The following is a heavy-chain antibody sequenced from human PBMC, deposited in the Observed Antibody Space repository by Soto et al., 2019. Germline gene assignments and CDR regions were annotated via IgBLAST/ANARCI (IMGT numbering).Heavy chain of an antibody. D-gene: IGHD5-12*01. CDR2: MNPNSGNT. CDR3: ARGLYIVATNYGMDV. Sequence: ASVKVSCKASGYTFTSYDINWVRQATGQGLEWMGWMNPNSGNTGYAQKFQGRVTMTRNTSISTAYMELSSLRSEDTAVYYCARGLYIVATNYGMDVWGQGTTVPVSS. J-gene: IGHJ6*02. V-gene: IGHV1-8*01. CDR1: GYTFTSYD.